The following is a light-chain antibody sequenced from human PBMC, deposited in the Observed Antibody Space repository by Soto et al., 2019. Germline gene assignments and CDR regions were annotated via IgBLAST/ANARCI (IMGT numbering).Light chain of an antibody. Sequence: QLVLTQSPSASASLGASVKLTCTLSSGHSSYAIAWHQQQPEKGPRYLMKLSSDGSHSKGDGIPDRFSGSSSGAERYLTISSLQSEDEADYYCQTWDTGARVVFGGGNK. CDR2: LSSDGSH. J-gene: IGLJ2*01. V-gene: IGLV4-69*01. CDR1: SGHSSYA. CDR3: QTWDTGARVV.